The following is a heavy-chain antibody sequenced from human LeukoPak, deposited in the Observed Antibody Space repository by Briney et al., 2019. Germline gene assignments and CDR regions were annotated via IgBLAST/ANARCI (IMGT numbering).Heavy chain of an antibody. V-gene: IGHV3-30-3*01. CDR3: ARDQRPYSSSWTTAFDI. Sequence: GGSLRLSCAASGFTFSSYAMHWVRQAPGKGLEWVAVISYDGSNKYYADSVKGRFTISRDNSKNTLYLQMNSLRAEDTAVYYCARDQRPYSSSWTTAFDIWGQGTMVTVSS. CDR1: GFTFSSYA. D-gene: IGHD6-13*01. CDR2: ISYDGSNK. J-gene: IGHJ3*02.